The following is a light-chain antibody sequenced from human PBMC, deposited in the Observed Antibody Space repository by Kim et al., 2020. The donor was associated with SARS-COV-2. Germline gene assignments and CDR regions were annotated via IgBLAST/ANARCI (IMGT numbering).Light chain of an antibody. Sequence: GQTVTISCTRSSGSIASNYVQWYQQRPGSAPTPVIYEDNKRPSGVPDRFSGSIDSSSNSASLTISGLKTEDEADYYCQSYDSILYVFGTGTKVTVL. V-gene: IGLV6-57*03. CDR1: SGSIASNY. J-gene: IGLJ1*01. CDR3: QSYDSILYV. CDR2: EDN.